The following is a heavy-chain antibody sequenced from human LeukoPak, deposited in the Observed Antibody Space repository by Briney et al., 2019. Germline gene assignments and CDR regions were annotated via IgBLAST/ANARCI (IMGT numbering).Heavy chain of an antibody. CDR3: ARDYYDSSGYTLRAN. V-gene: IGHV4-39*07. CDR2: IYYSGST. J-gene: IGHJ4*02. Sequence: SETLSLTCTVSGGSISSSSYYWGWIRQPPGKGLEWIGSIYYSGSTNYNPSLKSRVTISVDTSKNQFSLKLSSVTAADTAVYYCARDYYDSSGYTLRANWGQGTQVTVSS. D-gene: IGHD3-22*01. CDR1: GGSISSSSYY.